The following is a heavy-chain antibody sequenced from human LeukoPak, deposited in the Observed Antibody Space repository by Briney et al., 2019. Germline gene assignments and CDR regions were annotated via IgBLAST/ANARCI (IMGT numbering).Heavy chain of an antibody. J-gene: IGHJ4*02. V-gene: IGHV1-2*02. CDR3: ARDYDILTGYYTLYV. CDR2: INPNSGGT. Sequence: ASVTVSCKASGYTFTGYYMHWVRQAPGQGLEWMGWINPNSGGTNYAQKFQGRVTMTRDTSISTAYMELSRLRSDDTAVYYCARDYDILTGYYTLYVWGQGTPVTVSS. D-gene: IGHD3-9*01. CDR1: GYTFTGYY.